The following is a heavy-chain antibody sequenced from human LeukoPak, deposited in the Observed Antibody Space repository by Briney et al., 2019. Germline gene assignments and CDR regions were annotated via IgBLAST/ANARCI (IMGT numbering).Heavy chain of an antibody. V-gene: IGHV3-74*01. CDR3: ARDPARITMVRGALYGMDV. Sequence: GGSLRLSCAASGCTFSSYWMHWVRQAPGKGLVWVSRINSDGSSPSYADSVKGRFTISRDNAKNTLYLQMNSLRAEDTAVYYCARDPARITMVRGALYGMDVWGQRTTVTVSS. CDR1: GCTFSSYW. J-gene: IGHJ6*02. CDR2: INSDGSSP. D-gene: IGHD3-10*01.